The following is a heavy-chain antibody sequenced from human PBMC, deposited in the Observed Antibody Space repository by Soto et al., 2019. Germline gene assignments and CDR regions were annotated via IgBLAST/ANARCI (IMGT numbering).Heavy chain of an antibody. J-gene: IGHJ6*02. CDR1: GGSISSGGYY. Sequence: SETLSLTCTVSGGSISSGGYYWSWIRQHPGKGLGWIGYIYYSGSTYYNPSLKSRVTISVDKSKNQFSLKLSSVTAADTAVYYCAGWIQLQQYYYYGMDVWGQGTTVTVSS. CDR2: IYYSGST. V-gene: IGHV4-31*09. CDR3: AGWIQLQQYYYYGMDV. D-gene: IGHD5-18*01.